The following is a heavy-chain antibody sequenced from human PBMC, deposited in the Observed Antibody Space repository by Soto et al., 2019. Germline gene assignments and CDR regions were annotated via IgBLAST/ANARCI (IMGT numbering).Heavy chain of an antibody. CDR3: ARDDSGYSGSHYIDYFNF. V-gene: IGHV1-69*12. CDR2: IIPIFGPP. J-gene: IGHJ4*02. Sequence: QVQLVQSGAEVKKPGSSVKVSCKASGGAFSSDAITWVRQAPGQGLEWMGGIIPIFGPPNYAQKFQGRVTITADESTSTSYMELSSLTSEDTAVYYCARDDSGYSGSHYIDYFNFWGQGTLVTVSS. D-gene: IGHD1-26*01. CDR1: GGAFSSDA.